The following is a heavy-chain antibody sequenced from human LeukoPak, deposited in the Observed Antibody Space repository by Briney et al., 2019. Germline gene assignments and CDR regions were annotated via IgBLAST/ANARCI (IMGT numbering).Heavy chain of an antibody. CDR2: ISTSSSYI. J-gene: IGHJ6*03. CDR1: GFTFSSYS. CDR3: ARGVDNFYYYYMNV. V-gene: IGHV3-21*01. D-gene: IGHD5-24*01. Sequence: GGSLRLSCAASGFTFSSYSMIWVRQAPGKGLEWVSSISTSSSYIYYADSLKGRFTVSRDNARNSMYLQMNSLKAEDTAVYYCARGVDNFYYYYMNVWGTGTTVTVSS.